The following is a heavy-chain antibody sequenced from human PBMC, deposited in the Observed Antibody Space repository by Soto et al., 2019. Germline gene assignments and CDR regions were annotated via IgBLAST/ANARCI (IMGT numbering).Heavy chain of an antibody. J-gene: IGHJ2*01. V-gene: IGHV4-59*01. D-gene: IGHD1-1*01. CDR2: IYYSGST. CDR3: ARAGTSTWYFDL. Sequence: QVQLQESGPGLVKPSETLSLTCSVSVDSMRTYYWNWIRQPPGGGLEWIGHIYYSGSTNYNPSLQSRVTVSVDPSKNHFSLQLSSVTAADTAVYYCARAGTSTWYFDLWGRGTLVIVSS. CDR1: VDSMRTYY.